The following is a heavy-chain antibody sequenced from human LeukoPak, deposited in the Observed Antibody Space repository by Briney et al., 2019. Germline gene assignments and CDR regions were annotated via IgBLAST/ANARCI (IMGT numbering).Heavy chain of an antibody. D-gene: IGHD6-19*01. CDR2: IYYSGST. J-gene: IGHJ4*02. CDR3: ASLVAGIFYFDY. CDR1: GGSISSYY. Sequence: SETLSLTCTVSGGSISSYYWSWIQQPPGKGLEWIGYIYYSGSTNYNPSLKSRVTISVDTSKNQFSLKLSSVTAADTAVYYCASLVAGIFYFDYWGQGTLVTVSS. V-gene: IGHV4-59*01.